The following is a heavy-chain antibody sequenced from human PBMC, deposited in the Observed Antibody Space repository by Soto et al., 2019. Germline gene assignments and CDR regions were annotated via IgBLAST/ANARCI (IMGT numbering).Heavy chain of an antibody. Sequence: QMQLQESGPGLLKPSETLSLTCSVSGGSISSYNYYWSRIRQPPGKGLEWIGRIYYSGNTYYNPSGKSRVTLSVDTYKNLFSLELSSGSAADSALYYGARVGSAFDIWGQGTMVTVSS. D-gene: IGHD2-15*01. CDR2: IYYSGNT. J-gene: IGHJ3*02. CDR3: ARVGSAFDI. V-gene: IGHV4-39*01. CDR1: GGSISSYNYY.